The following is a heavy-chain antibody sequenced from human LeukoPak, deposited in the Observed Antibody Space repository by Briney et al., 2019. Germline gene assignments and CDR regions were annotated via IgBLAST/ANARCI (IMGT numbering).Heavy chain of an antibody. CDR3: ARLAYGDTDY. V-gene: IGHV3-30*02. D-gene: IGHD4-17*01. Sequence: PGGSLRLSCAASGFTFSSYCMDWVRQAPGKGLEWVTFIRYDGSHQYYADSVKGRFTISRDTSQNTLYLQMNSLRSDDTAVYYCARLAYGDTDYWGQGTLVTVSS. J-gene: IGHJ4*02. CDR1: GFTFSSYC. CDR2: IRYDGSHQ.